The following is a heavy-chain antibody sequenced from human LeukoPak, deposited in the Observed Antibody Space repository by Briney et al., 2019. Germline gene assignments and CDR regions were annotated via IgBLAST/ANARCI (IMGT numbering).Heavy chain of an antibody. V-gene: IGHV5-51*01. CDR3: ARVEDYDDSKGLYYFDS. CDR1: GYSFSNFW. D-gene: IGHD3-22*01. Sequence: GESLKISCKGSGYSFSNFWIGWVRQMPGKGLEWMGIIYPGDSDTRYSPPFQGQVTISADKSISTAYLQWSSLKASDTAMYYCARVEDYDDSKGLYYFDSWGQGTLVTVSS. J-gene: IGHJ4*02. CDR2: IYPGDSDT.